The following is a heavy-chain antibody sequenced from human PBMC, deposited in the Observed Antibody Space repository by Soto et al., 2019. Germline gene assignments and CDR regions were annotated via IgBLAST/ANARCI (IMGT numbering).Heavy chain of an antibody. D-gene: IGHD1-7*01. J-gene: IGHJ6*03. CDR3: AETTSDSWYYMDV. CDR2: TYYRSRWYN. V-gene: IGHV6-1*01. Sequence: SQALSLTCDISGDSVSSKNAAWIWIRQSPSRGLEWLGRTYYRSRWYNDYAVSVKSRITVNPDTSKNQFSLQLTSVTPEDTAVYYCAETTSDSWYYMDVWGKGTTVTVSS. CDR1: GDSVSSKNAA.